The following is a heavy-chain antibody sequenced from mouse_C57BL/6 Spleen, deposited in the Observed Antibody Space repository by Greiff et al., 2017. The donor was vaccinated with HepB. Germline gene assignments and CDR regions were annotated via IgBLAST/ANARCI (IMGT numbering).Heavy chain of an antibody. CDR2: ISSGSSTI. D-gene: IGHD1-1*01. V-gene: IGHV5-17*01. Sequence: EVKLMESGGGLVKPGGSLKLSCAASGFTFSDYGMHWVRQAPEKGLEWVAYISSGSSTIYYADTVKGRFTISRDNAKNTLFLQMTSLRSEDTAMYYCARAWYGSSYWYFDVWGTGTTVTVSS. J-gene: IGHJ1*03. CDR3: ARAWYGSSYWYFDV. CDR1: GFTFSDYG.